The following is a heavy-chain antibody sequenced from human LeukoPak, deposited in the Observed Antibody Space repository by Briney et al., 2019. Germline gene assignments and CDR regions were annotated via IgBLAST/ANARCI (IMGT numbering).Heavy chain of an antibody. CDR2: IRYDGTDK. V-gene: IGHV3-30*02. Sequence: GGSLRLSRAASGFIFNSYGMHWVRQAPGKGLEWVAFIRYDGTDKYYADSVKGRFTISRDNSENTLYLQMNSLRADDTAVYYCAKAMTTVTRGDYWGQGTLVTVSS. D-gene: IGHD4-17*01. CDR1: GFIFNSYG. J-gene: IGHJ4*02. CDR3: AKAMTTVTRGDY.